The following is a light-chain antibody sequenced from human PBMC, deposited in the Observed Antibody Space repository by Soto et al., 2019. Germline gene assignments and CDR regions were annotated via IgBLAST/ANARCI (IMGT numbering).Light chain of an antibody. Sequence: DIQMTQSPSTLSASVGERVTITCRASQSISSWLAWYQQKPGKAPKLLIYDASSLESGVPSRFSGSGSGTEFNLTISSLQPDDFATYYGQQYNSYSRLTFGGGTKVEIK. CDR3: QQYNSYSRLT. CDR1: QSISSW. J-gene: IGKJ4*01. CDR2: DAS. V-gene: IGKV1-5*01.